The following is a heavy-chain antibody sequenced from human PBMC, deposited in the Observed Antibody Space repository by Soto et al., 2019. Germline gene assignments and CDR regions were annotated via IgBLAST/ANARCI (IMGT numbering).Heavy chain of an antibody. V-gene: IGHV3-30*18. J-gene: IGHJ2*01. D-gene: IGHD6-6*01. CDR1: GFTFSSYG. CDR3: AKIPYSSSSGYFDL. CDR2: ISYDGSNK. Sequence: QVQLVESGGGVVQPGRSLRLSCAASGFTFSSYGMHWVRQAPGKGLEWVAVISYDGSNKYYADSVKGRFTISRDNSKNTVYLQMNNLRAEHTAVYYFAKIPYSSSSGYFDLWGRGTLVTVSS.